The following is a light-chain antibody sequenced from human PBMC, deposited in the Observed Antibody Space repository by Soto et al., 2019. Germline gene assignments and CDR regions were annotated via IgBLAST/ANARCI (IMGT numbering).Light chain of an antibody. V-gene: IGKV1-5*01. CDR2: DAS. CDR1: QSISSW. Sequence: DIQMTQSPSTLSASVGDRVTITCRASQSISSWLAWYQQKPGKAPKLLIYDASSLESGVPSRFSGSGSGTEFTLTISSLQHDDFATYYCQQYNSYSPTFGQGTKVEIK. CDR3: QQYNSYSPT. J-gene: IGKJ1*01.